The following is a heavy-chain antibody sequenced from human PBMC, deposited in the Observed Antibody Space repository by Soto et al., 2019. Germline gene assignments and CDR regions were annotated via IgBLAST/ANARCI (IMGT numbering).Heavy chain of an antibody. CDR1: GFTVSTKY. V-gene: IGHV3-66*01. CDR3: SREPWASDY. J-gene: IGHJ4*02. D-gene: IGHD3-16*01. CDR2: IYSGGST. Sequence: EVKLVESGGGLVQPGGSLRLSCAASGFTVSTKYMSWVRQAPGKGLAWVSVIYSGGSTFYADSVRGRFTNSRDNSNNTVNLQMNSLRAEDTAVYYCSREPWASDYWGQGTLVTVSS.